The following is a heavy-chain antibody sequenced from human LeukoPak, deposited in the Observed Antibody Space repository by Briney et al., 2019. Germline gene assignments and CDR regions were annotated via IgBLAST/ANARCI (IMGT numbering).Heavy chain of an antibody. J-gene: IGHJ4*02. CDR1: GGSISSGDYY. D-gene: IGHD3-22*01. V-gene: IGHV4-30-4*01. CDR2: IYYSGST. Sequence: SETLSLTCTVSGGSISSGDYYWSWIRQPPGKGLEWIGYIYYSGSTYYNPSLKSRVTISVDTSKNQFSLKLSSVTAADTAVYYCAANYYDSSGYPTGVGYWGQGTLVTVSS. CDR3: AANYYDSSGYPTGVGY.